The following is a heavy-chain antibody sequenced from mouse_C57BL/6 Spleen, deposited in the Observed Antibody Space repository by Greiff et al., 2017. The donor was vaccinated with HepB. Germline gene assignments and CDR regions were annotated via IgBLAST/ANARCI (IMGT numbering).Heavy chain of an antibody. CDR1: GYAFSSYW. CDR2: IYPGDGDT. Sequence: QVQLKQSGAELVKPGASVKISCKASGYAFSSYWMNWVKQRPGKGLEWIGQIYPGDGDTNYNGKFKGKATLSADKSSSTAYMQLSSLTSEDSAVYFCARGIYYGLFYWGQGTTLTVSS. D-gene: IGHD2-1*01. V-gene: IGHV1-80*01. CDR3: ARGIYYGLFY. J-gene: IGHJ2*01.